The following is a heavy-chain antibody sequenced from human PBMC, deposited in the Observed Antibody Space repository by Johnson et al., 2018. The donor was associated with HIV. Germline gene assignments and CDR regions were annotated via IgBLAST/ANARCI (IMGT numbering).Heavy chain of an antibody. CDR1: GFTFSNYA. CDR2: IKQDGSNK. V-gene: IGHV3-30*02. CDR3: AKDLVDTAMDDAFDI. Sequence: QVQLVESGGGVVRPGGSLRLSCAASGFTFSNYAMHWVRQAPGKGLEWVANIKQDGSNKYYADSVKGRFTISRDNSKNTLYLQMNSLRAEDTAVYYCAKDLVDTAMDDAFDIWGQGTMVTVSS. J-gene: IGHJ3*02. D-gene: IGHD5-18*01.